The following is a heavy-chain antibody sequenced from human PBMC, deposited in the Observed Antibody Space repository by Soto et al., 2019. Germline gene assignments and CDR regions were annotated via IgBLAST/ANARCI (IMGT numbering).Heavy chain of an antibody. Sequence: KSGGSLRLSCAASGFTFSDYYMSWIRQAPGKGLEWVSYISGSSSFTKYADSVKGRFTMSRDNAKNSLYLQMNSLRAEDTAVYYCVSAASRIFFFDYWGQGSLVTVSS. CDR1: GFTFSDYY. J-gene: IGHJ4*02. V-gene: IGHV3-11*06. CDR2: ISGSSSFT. CDR3: VSAASRIFFFDY. D-gene: IGHD1-20*01.